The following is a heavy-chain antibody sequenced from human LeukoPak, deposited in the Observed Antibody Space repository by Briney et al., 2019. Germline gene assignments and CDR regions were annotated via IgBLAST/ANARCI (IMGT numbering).Heavy chain of an antibody. D-gene: IGHD2-2*01. V-gene: IGHV1-24*01. CDR2: FDPEDGET. CDR3: TTCLNGAGQPVAIYYYGMDV. Sequence: GASVKVSCKVSGYTLTEMSIHWVRQARGGALEWMGGFDPEDGETVYAPKFQGRVTMTEDTSADTAYMELSRLTSEDTAVYYCTTCLNGAGQPVAIYYYGMDVWGQGTTVTVSS. CDR1: GYTLTEMS. J-gene: IGHJ6*02.